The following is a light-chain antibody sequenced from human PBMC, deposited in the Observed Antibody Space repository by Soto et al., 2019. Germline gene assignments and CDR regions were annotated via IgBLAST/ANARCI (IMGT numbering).Light chain of an antibody. CDR1: SSSKW. Sequence: DIQMTQSPSTLAASVGDTVTMTCRSSSKWLAWYQKKPGKAPKLLIYDVSNLERGVPPRFSGSTSGAESTLTITGLQPDDLGTYYCQQTADLTFGQGTKVDTK. J-gene: IGKJ2*01. CDR3: QQTADLT. V-gene: IGKV1-5*01. CDR2: DVS.